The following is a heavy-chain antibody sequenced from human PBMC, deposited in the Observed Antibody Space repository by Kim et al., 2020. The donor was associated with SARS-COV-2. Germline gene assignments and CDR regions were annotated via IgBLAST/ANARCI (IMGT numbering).Heavy chain of an antibody. CDR2: INHSGST. D-gene: IGHD3-3*02. CDR1: GGSFSGYY. CDR3: ARVRWARLADY. V-gene: IGHV4-34*01. Sequence: SETLSLTCAVYGGSFSGYYWSWIRQPPGKGLEWIGEINHSGSTNYNPSLKSRVTISVDTSKNQFSLKLSSVTAADTAVYYCARVRWARLADYWGQGTLVTVSS. J-gene: IGHJ4*02.